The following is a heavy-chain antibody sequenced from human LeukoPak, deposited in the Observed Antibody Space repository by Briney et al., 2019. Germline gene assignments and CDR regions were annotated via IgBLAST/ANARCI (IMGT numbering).Heavy chain of an antibody. V-gene: IGHV1-8*01. Sequence: ASVKVSCKASGYTFTSYDINWVRQATGQGLEWVGWMNPNSGNTGYAQKFQARVTMTRNTSISTAYMELSSLRSEDTAVYYCARRRGWPNYFDYWGQGTLVTVSS. CDR2: MNPNSGNT. CDR1: GYTFTSYD. D-gene: IGHD6-19*01. CDR3: ARRRGWPNYFDY. J-gene: IGHJ4*02.